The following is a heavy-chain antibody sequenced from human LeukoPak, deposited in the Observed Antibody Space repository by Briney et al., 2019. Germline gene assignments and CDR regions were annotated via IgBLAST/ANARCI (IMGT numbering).Heavy chain of an antibody. V-gene: IGHV4-59*01. J-gene: IGHJ4*02. D-gene: IGHD6-19*01. CDR3: ARALIAVAGTFDY. CDR2: IYYSGST. CDR1: GDSISRYY. Sequence: SETLSLTCTVSGDSISRYYWSWIRQPPGKGLEGIGYIYYSGSTNYNPSLNSRVTISVATSKNQFSLKLSSATAADTAVYYCARALIAVAGTFDYWGQGTLVTVSS.